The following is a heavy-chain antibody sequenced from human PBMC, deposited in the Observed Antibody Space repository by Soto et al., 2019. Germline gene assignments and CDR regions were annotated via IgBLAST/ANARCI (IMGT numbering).Heavy chain of an antibody. J-gene: IGHJ6*03. CDR2: ISPYSGNT. CDR1: GYIFVNYG. Sequence: QVQLVQSGDEVRKPGSSVKVSCKASGYIFVNYGIAWVRQAPGQGLEWMGWISPYSGNTHYASKVQGRLTMTTDTSPRPADMDRGGLTSDATAGYYWAMVDNSFTPTPQDVGGKGPTATV. V-gene: IGHV1-18*01. CDR3: AMVDNSFTPTPQDV. D-gene: IGHD5-12*01.